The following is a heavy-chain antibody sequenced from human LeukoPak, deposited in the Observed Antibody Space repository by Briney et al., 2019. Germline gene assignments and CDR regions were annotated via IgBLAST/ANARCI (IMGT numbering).Heavy chain of an antibody. Sequence: SETLSLTCAVYGGSFSGYYWNWIRQPPGKGLEWIWEINHSGSTNYNPSLKSRVTISVDTSKNQFSLKLSCVTAAETAVYYCARGGYGEYNWFDPWGQGTLVTVSS. CDR1: GGSFSGYY. CDR2: INHSGST. J-gene: IGHJ5*02. D-gene: IGHD4-17*01. CDR3: ARGGYGEYNWFDP. V-gene: IGHV4-34*01.